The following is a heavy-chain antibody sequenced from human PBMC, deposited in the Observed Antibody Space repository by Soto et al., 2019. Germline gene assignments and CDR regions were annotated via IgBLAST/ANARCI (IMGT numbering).Heavy chain of an antibody. CDR3: ARERAYYYDSSGYPAYYGMDV. Sequence: VASVKVSCKASGGTFSSYAIGWVRQAPGQGLEWMGGIIPIFGTANYAQKFQGRVTITADESTSTAYMELSSLRSEDTAVYYCARERAYYYDSSGYPAYYGMDVWGQGTTVTVSS. CDR1: GGTFSSYA. D-gene: IGHD3-22*01. V-gene: IGHV1-69*13. CDR2: IIPIFGTA. J-gene: IGHJ6*02.